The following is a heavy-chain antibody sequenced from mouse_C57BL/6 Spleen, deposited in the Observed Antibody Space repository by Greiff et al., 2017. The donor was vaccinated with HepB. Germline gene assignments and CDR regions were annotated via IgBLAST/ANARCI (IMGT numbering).Heavy chain of an antibody. CDR2: IYPRSGNT. Sequence: QVHVKQSGAELARPGASVKLSCKASGYTFTSYGISWVKQRTGQGLEWIGEIYPRSGNTYYNEKFKGKATLTADKSSSTAYMELRSLTSEDSAVYFCARWAAQTPEAMDYWGQGTSVTVSS. CDR3: ARWAAQTPEAMDY. V-gene: IGHV1-81*01. D-gene: IGHD3-2*02. CDR1: GYTFTSYG. J-gene: IGHJ4*01.